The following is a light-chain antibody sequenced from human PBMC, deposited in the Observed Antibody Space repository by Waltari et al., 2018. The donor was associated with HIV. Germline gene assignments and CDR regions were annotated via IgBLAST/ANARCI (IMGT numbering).Light chain of an antibody. CDR2: DLT. J-gene: IGLJ2*01. V-gene: IGLV2-23*02. CDR3: CSVAGTNTWV. Sequence: QSALTQPAPESGSPGQSTTIPCAGVCSLVRFSIHVSWYQQSPGKAPEVVIYDLTERHSEVSNRFSGSKSGNTASLTIAGLQAEVEADYYGCSVAGTNTWVVGGGTRLTV. CDR1: CSLVRFSIH.